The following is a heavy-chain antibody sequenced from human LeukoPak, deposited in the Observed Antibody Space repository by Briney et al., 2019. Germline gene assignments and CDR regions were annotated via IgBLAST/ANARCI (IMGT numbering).Heavy chain of an antibody. V-gene: IGHV3-23*01. CDR2: ISGSGGST. CDR3: ARERRGYCSSTSCPHYYMDV. Sequence: GGSLRLSCAASGFTFSSYAMSWVRQAPGKGLEWVSAISGSGGSTYYADSVKGRFTISRDNSKNTLYLQMNSLRAEDTAVYYCARERRGYCSSTSCPHYYMDVWGKGTTVTVSS. CDR1: GFTFSSYA. D-gene: IGHD2-2*01. J-gene: IGHJ6*03.